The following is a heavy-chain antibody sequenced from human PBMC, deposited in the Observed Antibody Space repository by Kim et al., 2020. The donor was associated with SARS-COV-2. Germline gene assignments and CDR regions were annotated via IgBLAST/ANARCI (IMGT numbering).Heavy chain of an antibody. CDR3: ARRQVGYYYGSGSSDYYYGMDV. V-gene: IGHV3-74*01. CDR2: INSDGSST. CDR1: GFTFSSYW. D-gene: IGHD3-10*01. J-gene: IGHJ6*02. Sequence: GGSLRLSCAASGFTFSSYWMHWVRQAPGKGLVWVSRINSDGSSTSYADSVKGRFTISRDNAKNTLYLQMNSLRAEDTAGYYCARRQVGYYYGSGSSDYYYGMDVWGQRTTVTVSS.